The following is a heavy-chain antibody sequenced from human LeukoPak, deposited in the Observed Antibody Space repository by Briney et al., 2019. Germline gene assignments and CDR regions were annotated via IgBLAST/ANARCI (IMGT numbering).Heavy chain of an antibody. CDR1: GFNFNDSA. V-gene: IGHV3-73*01. CDR2: IRSKANNYAT. D-gene: IGHD1-26*01. CDR3: TRHTTGSPEFDP. J-gene: IGHJ5*02. Sequence: GGSLRLSCVTSGFNFNDSALHWVRQAPGKGLEWVGRIRSKANNYATTYTASVRGRFIFSRDDSKSTAWLQMNSLRIEDSALYYCTRHTTGSPEFDPWGQGTLVTVAS.